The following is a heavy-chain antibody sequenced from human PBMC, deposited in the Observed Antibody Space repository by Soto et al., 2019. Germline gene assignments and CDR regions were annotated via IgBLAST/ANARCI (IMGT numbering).Heavy chain of an antibody. D-gene: IGHD3-10*01. V-gene: IGHV4-34*01. Sequence: QVQLQQWGAGLLKPSETLSLTCAVYGGSFSGYYWSWIRQPPGKGLEWIGEINHSGSTNYNPSLKSRVTLSVDTSKNQFSLKLSSVTAADTAVYYCARVGCMVRGFCHPWGQGTLVTVSS. CDR3: ARVGCMVRGFCHP. J-gene: IGHJ5*02. CDR1: GGSFSGYY. CDR2: INHSGST.